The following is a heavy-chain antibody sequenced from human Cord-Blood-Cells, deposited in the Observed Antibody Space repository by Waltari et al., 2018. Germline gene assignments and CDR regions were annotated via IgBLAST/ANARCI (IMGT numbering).Heavy chain of an antibody. CDR2: IKHSGST. CDR1: GGSFSGYY. V-gene: IGHV4-34*01. CDR3: ARGRRYYFDY. Sequence: QVQLQQWGAGLLKPSETLSLTCAVYGGSFSGYYWSWIRQPPGKGLEWSGEIKHSGSTNPDPSPKSRVTISVDTSKNQFALKLSSVTAADTAVYYCARGRRYYFDYWGQGTLVSVSS. J-gene: IGHJ4*02.